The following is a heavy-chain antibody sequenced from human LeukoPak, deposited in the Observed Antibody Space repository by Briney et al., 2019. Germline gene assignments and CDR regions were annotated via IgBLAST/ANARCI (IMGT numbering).Heavy chain of an antibody. J-gene: IGHJ4*02. Sequence: PGGSLRLSCAASGFTFSSYWMSWVRQAPGKGLEWVANIKQDGSEKYYVDSVKGRFTISRDNAKNSLYLQMNSLRAEDTAVYYCASDSSGYYRYFDYWGQGTLVTVSS. D-gene: IGHD3-22*01. CDR2: IKQDGSEK. CDR1: GFTFSSYW. V-gene: IGHV3-7*03. CDR3: ASDSSGYYRYFDY.